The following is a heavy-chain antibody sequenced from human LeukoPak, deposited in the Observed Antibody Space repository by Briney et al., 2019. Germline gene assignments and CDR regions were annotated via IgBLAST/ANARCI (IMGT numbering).Heavy chain of an antibody. D-gene: IGHD1-26*01. J-gene: IGHJ4*02. CDR3: ARGGATTIPNTFDS. Sequence: GGSLRLSCAASGFIFSNYAMHWVRQAPGRGLEYLSAISRDGDNTYYADSVKGRFHISRDDSKNTLYLQMGSLRTDDLAVYYCARGGATTIPNTFDSWGQGTLATVSP. V-gene: IGHV3-64*02. CDR1: GFIFSNYA. CDR2: ISRDGDNT.